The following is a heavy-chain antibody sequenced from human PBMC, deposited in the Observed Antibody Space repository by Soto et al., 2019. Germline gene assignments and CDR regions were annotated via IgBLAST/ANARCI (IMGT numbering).Heavy chain of an antibody. CDR2: ISGSGGST. CDR1: GFTFSSYA. V-gene: IGHV3-23*01. J-gene: IGHJ4*02. CDR3: AKRRILGYDSSGYYYDY. Sequence: SLSLSCAASGFTFSSYAMSWVRQAPGKGLEWVSAISGSGGSTYYADSVKGRFTISRDNSKNTLYLQMNSLRAEDTAVYYCAKRRILGYDSSGYYYDYWGPGTLVTVSS. D-gene: IGHD3-22*01.